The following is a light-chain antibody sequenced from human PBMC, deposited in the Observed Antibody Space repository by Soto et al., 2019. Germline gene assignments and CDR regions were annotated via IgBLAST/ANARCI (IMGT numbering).Light chain of an antibody. CDR1: QTLLYFANNLNY. J-gene: IGKJ1*01. CDR3: QQYINDLPA. CDR2: WAS. V-gene: IGKV4-1*01. Sequence: IVMTQSPESLALSLGERATINCKSSQTLLYFANNLNYLAWYQQKPGQPPRLLIYWASTRESGVPGRFSGSGSGTDFTLTISSLQAEDVAVYYCQQYINDLPAFGQGTKVDIK.